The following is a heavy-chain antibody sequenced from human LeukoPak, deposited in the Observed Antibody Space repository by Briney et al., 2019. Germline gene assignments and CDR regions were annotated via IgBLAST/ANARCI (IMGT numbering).Heavy chain of an antibody. CDR2: LSTSSSTT. CDR3: ARGSGSYYDY. J-gene: IGHJ4*02. Sequence: GGSLRLSCAASGFTFSSYNMNWVRQAPGKGLEWVSYLSTSSSTTYYADSVKGRFTLSRDNAKNSLYLQMNSLRDEDTAVYYCARGSGSYYDYWGQGTLVTVSS. D-gene: IGHD3-10*01. CDR1: GFTFSSYN. V-gene: IGHV3-48*02.